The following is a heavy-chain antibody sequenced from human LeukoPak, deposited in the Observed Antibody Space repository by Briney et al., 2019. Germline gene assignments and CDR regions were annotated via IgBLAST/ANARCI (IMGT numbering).Heavy chain of an antibody. CDR1: GYTFTSYD. Sequence: GASVKVSCKASGYTFTSYDINWVRQATGQGLEWMGWMNPNSGNTGYAQKFQGRVTMTRNTSISTAYMELTSLRSEDTAVYYCARSPRGRGAHFDYWGQGTLVTVSS. V-gene: IGHV1-8*02. D-gene: IGHD1-26*01. CDR3: ARSPRGRGAHFDY. J-gene: IGHJ4*02. CDR2: MNPNSGNT.